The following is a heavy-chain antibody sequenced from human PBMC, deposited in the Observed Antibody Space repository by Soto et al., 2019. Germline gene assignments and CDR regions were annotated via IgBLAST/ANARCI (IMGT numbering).Heavy chain of an antibody. CDR3: ARDLSVYYDSSGYLDY. CDR2: IKQDGSEK. CDR1: GFTFSSYW. Sequence: GGSLRLSCAASGFTFSSYWMSWVRQAPGKGLEWVANIKQDGSEKYYVDSVKGRFTIYRAYAKNSLYLQMNRLRAEDTAVYYCARDLSVYYDSSGYLDYWGQGTLVAVSS. J-gene: IGHJ4*02. V-gene: IGHV3-7*01. D-gene: IGHD3-22*01.